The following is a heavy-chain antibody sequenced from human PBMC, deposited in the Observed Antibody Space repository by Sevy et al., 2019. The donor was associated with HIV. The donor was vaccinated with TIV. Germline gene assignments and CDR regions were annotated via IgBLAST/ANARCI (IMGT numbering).Heavy chain of an antibody. CDR3: AKGGWGSSSWYSWFDP. D-gene: IGHD6-13*01. Sequence: GGSLRLSCAASGFTFSSYAMNWVRQAPGKGLEWVSSISVSGVSTYDADSVKGRFTISRDNSKNTLFLQMNSLRAEDTAVYYCAKGGWGSSSWYSWFDPWGQGTLVTVSS. CDR1: GFTFSSYA. V-gene: IGHV3-23*01. J-gene: IGHJ5*02. CDR2: ISVSGVST.